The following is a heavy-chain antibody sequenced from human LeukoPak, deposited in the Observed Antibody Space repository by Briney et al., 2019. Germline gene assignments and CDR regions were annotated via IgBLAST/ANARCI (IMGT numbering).Heavy chain of an antibody. CDR3: ARDWYYYDSSGYYFPFDY. V-gene: IGHV3-30-3*01. D-gene: IGHD3-22*01. J-gene: IGHJ4*02. Sequence: PGGSLRLSCAASGFTFSSYAMHWVRQAPGKGLEWVAVISYDGSNKYYADSVKGRFTISRDNSKNTLYLQMNSLRAEDTALYYCARDWYYYDSSGYYFPFDYWGQGTLVTVSS. CDR2: ISYDGSNK. CDR1: GFTFSSYA.